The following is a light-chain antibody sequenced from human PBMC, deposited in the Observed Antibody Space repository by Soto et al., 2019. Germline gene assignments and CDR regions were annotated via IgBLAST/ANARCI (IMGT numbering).Light chain of an antibody. CDR1: SSDVAKYDY. CDR3: CSHAGSYTFV. Sequence: SALTQPRSVSGSPGQSVTISCTGTSSDVAKYDYVSWYQQSPGKAPKLLIYDVSKRPSGVPDRFSGSKFGITASLIISDLRAEDDADYFCCSHAGSYTFVFGTGTKLTVL. CDR2: DVS. V-gene: IGLV2-11*01. J-gene: IGLJ1*01.